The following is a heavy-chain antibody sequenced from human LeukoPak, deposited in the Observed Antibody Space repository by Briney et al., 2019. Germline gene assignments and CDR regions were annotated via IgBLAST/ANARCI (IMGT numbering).Heavy chain of an antibody. Sequence: SQTLSLTCAISGDSVSSNSAAWNWFRQSPSRGLEWLGRTFYDSKWHNDYAVSVKSRITINPDTSKNQFSLQLNSVTPEDTAVYYCARRRYYGYTGYFDFWGQGTRLTASS. J-gene: IGHJ5*01. D-gene: IGHD3-10*01. CDR1: GDSVSSNSAA. CDR2: TFYDSKWHN. CDR3: ARRRYYGYTGYFDF. V-gene: IGHV6-1*01.